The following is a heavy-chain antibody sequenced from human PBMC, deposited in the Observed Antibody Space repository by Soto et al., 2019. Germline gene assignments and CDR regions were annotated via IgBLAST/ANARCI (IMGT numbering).Heavy chain of an antibody. CDR1: GGTFSSYA. CDR3: ARETQPYYYDSSGYYTFDY. D-gene: IGHD3-22*01. V-gene: IGHV1-69*01. J-gene: IGHJ4*02. CDR2: IIPIFGTA. Sequence: QVQLVQSGAEVKKPGSSVKVSCKASGGTFSSYAISWVRQAPGQGLEWMGGIIPIFGTANYAQKFQGRVTITADESTSTAYMELSSLRSEDTAVYYCARETQPYYYDSSGYYTFDYWGQGTLVTVSS.